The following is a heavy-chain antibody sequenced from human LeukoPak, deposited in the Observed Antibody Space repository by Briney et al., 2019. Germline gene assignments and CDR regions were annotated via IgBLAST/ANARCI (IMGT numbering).Heavy chain of an antibody. V-gene: IGHV1-18*01. CDR2: ISAYNGNT. D-gene: IGHD5-24*01. CDR1: GYTFTRYG. CDR3: ARGQGDGYNTAASDY. J-gene: IGHJ4*02. Sequence: ASVKVSCKASGYTFTRYGISWVRQAPGQGLEWMGWISAYNGNTNYAQKFQGRVTITRNTSISTAYMELSSLRSEDTAVYYCARGQGDGYNTAASDYWGQGTLVTVSS.